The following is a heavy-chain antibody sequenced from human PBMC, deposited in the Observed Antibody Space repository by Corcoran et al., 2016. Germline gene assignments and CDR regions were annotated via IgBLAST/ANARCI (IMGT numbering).Heavy chain of an antibody. J-gene: IGHJ5*02. Sequence: QVQLVQSGAEVKKPGSSVKVSCKASGGTFSSYAISWVRQAPGQGLEWMGGIIPIFGTANYAQKFQGRVTITADKSTSTAYMELRSLRSEDTAVYYCARDFTSGSTSPNWFDPWGQGTLVTVSS. CDR3: ARDFTSGSTSPNWFDP. CDR1: GGTFSSYA. V-gene: IGHV1-69*06. D-gene: IGHD2-2*01. CDR2: IIPIFGTA.